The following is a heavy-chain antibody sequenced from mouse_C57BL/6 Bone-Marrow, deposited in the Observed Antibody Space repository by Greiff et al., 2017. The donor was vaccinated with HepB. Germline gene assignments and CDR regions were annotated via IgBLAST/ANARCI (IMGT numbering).Heavy chain of an antibody. V-gene: IGHV1-81*01. J-gene: IGHJ3*01. CDR1: GYTFTSYG. Sequence: QVHVKQSGAELARPGASVKLSCKASGYTFTSYGISWVKQRTGQGLEWIGEIYPRSGNTYYNEKFKGKATLTADKSSSTAYMELRSLTSEDSAVYFCARRYYGNAWFAYWGQGTLVTVSA. D-gene: IGHD2-1*01. CDR2: IYPRSGNT. CDR3: ARRYYGNAWFAY.